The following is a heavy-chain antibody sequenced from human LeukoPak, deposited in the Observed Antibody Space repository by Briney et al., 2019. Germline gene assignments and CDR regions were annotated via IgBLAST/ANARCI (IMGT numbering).Heavy chain of an antibody. CDR2: IYYSGST. D-gene: IGHD3-3*01. CDR1: GGSISSYY. CDR3: ARLPSDLGYFDY. J-gene: IGHJ4*02. Sequence: NSSGTLSLTCTVSGGSISSYYWSWIRQSPGKGLEWIGYIYYSGSTKYNPSLKSRVIISVDTSKKQFSLKLSSVTAADTAVYYCARLPSDLGYFDYWGQGTLVTVSS. V-gene: IGHV4-59*08.